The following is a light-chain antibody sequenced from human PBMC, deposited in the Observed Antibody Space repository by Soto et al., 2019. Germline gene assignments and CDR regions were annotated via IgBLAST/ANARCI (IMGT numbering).Light chain of an antibody. Sequence: EIVLTQSPGTLSLSPGERATLSCRASQSVSSSYLAWYQQKPGQAPRLLIYGASSRATGIPERFSGSGSGKDFTLTISRLEPEDFAVYYCQQYDTSPMYNFGQGTKVDI. CDR2: GAS. CDR3: QQYDTSPMYN. V-gene: IGKV3-20*01. J-gene: IGKJ2*01. CDR1: QSVSSSY.